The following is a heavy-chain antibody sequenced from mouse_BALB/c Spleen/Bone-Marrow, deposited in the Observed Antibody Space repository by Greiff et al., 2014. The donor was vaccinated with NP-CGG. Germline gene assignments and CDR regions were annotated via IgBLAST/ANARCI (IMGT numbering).Heavy chain of an antibody. V-gene: IGHV14-3*02. J-gene: IGHJ2*01. D-gene: IGHD2-4*01. CDR1: GFNVKDTY. CDR3: ARFPYDYGGGDY. CDR2: IDPANGNT. Sequence: EVMLVESGAELVKPGASVKLSCTASGFNVKDTYMHWVKQRPEQGLEWIGRIDPANGNTKYDPKFQGKATITADTSSNTAYLQLSSLTSEDTAVYYCARFPYDYGGGDYWGQGTTLTVSS.